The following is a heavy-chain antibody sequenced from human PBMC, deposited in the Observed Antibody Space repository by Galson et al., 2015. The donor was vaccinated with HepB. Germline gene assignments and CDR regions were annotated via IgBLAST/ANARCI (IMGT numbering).Heavy chain of an antibody. CDR3: ARHYTFSGGWYDF. CDR2: ISHGGGNE. D-gene: IGHD6-19*01. J-gene: IGHJ4*02. CDR1: GFTFSSYD. Sequence: SLRLSCAASGFTFSSYDMHWVRQAPGKGLEWVAVISHGGGNEYYADSVKGRFTISRDNSRNTVSLQMNSLSAEDTAVYYCARHYTFSGGWYDFWGQGPLVTASS. V-gene: IGHV3-30-3*01.